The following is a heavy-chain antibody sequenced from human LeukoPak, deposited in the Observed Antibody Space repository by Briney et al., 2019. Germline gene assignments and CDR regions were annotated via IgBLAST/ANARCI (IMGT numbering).Heavy chain of an antibody. D-gene: IGHD3-22*01. CDR1: GFTFSSYA. J-gene: IGHJ5*02. Sequence: GGSLRLSCAASGFTFSSYAMSWVRQAPGKGLEWVSAISGSGGSTYYADSVKGRFTISRDNSKNALYLQMNSLRAEDTAVYYCAKESMIVVVMNWFDPWGQGTLVTVSS. CDR2: ISGSGGST. CDR3: AKESMIVVVMNWFDP. V-gene: IGHV3-23*01.